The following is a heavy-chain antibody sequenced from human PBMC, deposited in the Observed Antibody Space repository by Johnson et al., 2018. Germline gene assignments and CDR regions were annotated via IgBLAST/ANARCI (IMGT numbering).Heavy chain of an antibody. CDR2: IDRDGSST. CDR3: TRGPISLRRWFDP. CDR1: GFTFSYYW. D-gene: IGHD4-17*01. V-gene: IGHV3-74*02. Sequence: VQLVESGGGLVQPGGSLRLSCAASGFTFSYYWMHWVRLTPGKGLMWVSRIDRDGSSTSSADSVKGRFTISRDDSKSIAYLKMNRRKTEATAVYYCTRGPISLRRWFDPWRQGTLVTVSS. J-gene: IGHJ5*02.